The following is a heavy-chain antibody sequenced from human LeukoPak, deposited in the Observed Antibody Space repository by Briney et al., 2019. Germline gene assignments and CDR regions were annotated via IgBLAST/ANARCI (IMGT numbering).Heavy chain of an antibody. Sequence: SETLSLTCPVSGGSISSSSYYWSWIRQPPGKGLEWIGNLYYSGSTNYNASPKIRLPISADTSSSQFSQKLSPVTAADTAVYFCARLEGYSYAFAYWGQGTLVTVSP. J-gene: IGHJ4*02. CDR2: LYYSGST. V-gene: IGHV4-61*05. CDR1: GGSISSSSYY. CDR3: ARLEGYSYAFAY. D-gene: IGHD3-16*01.